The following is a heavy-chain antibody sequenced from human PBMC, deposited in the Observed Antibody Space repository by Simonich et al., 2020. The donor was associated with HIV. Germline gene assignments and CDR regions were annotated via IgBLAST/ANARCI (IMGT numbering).Heavy chain of an antibody. V-gene: IGHV4-39*01. CDR3: ARYYGGNTEVDY. CDR2: IYYSGST. Sequence: QLQLQESGPGLVKPSETLSLTCTVSGGSISSSSYYWGWIRQPPGKGLEGIGSIYYSGSTYYNPSRKSRVTISVDTSKNQFALKLSSVTAADTAVYYCARYYGGNTEVDYWGQGTLVTVSS. CDR1: GGSISSSSYY. J-gene: IGHJ4*02. D-gene: IGHD3-10*01.